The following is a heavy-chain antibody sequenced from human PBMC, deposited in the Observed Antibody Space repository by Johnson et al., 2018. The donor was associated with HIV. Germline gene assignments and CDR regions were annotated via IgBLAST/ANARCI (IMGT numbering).Heavy chain of an antibody. V-gene: IGHV3-48*04. D-gene: IGHD5-12*01. J-gene: IGHJ3*02. CDR1: GFTFSSYA. CDR3: AARYSGYADAAFDI. CDR2: ISSSGSTI. Sequence: VQLVESGGGVVQPGRSLRLSCAASGFTFSSYAMHWVRQAPGKGLGWVSYISSSGSTIYYADSVKGRFTISRDNAKNSLYLQMNSLRAEDTALYYCAARYSGYADAAFDIWGQGTMVTVSS.